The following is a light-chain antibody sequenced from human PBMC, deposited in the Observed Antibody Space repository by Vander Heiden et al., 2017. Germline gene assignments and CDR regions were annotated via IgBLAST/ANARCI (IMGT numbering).Light chain of an antibody. J-gene: IGKJ1*01. CDR1: QSISSW. V-gene: IGKV1-5*01. Sequence: LLNLSHPTLVASGRDVDTSTCRASQSISSWLAWYQQKPGKAPKLLIYDACSMESGVPSRFRGSGSGTEFNHTIRTLKANNFATYYCQQYNSYSPTWTFGQGTKVEIK. CDR2: DAC. CDR3: QQYNSYSPTWT.